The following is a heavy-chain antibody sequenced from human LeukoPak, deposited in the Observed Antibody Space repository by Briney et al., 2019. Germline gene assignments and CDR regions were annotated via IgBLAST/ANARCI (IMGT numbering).Heavy chain of an antibody. CDR1: GFIFDDYA. CDR3: AKDQSRYCSSTSCYFIAFDI. CDR2: ISGSGGGT. D-gene: IGHD2-2*01. J-gene: IGHJ3*02. Sequence: GGSLRLSCGASGFIFDDYAMHWVRQAPGKGLEWVSIISGSGGGTYYADSVKGRFTISRDNSKNTLYLQMNSLRAEDTAVYYCAKDQSRYCSSTSCYFIAFDIWGQGTMVTVSS. V-gene: IGHV3-23*01.